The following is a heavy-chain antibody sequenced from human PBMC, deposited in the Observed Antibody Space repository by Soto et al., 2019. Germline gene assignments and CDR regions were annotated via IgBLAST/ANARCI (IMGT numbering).Heavy chain of an antibody. CDR2: IYYSGNT. CDR3: ARDTVRGYNTYYYYGMDV. CDR1: DDSIGRSNYF. Sequence: SETLSLTCTVSDDSIGRSNYFWGWIRQPPGKGLEWIGYIYYSGNTYYNPSLKSRVTISVDTSKNHFSLKLSSVTAADTAVYYCARDTVRGYNTYYYYGMDVWGQGTTVTVS. D-gene: IGHD5-18*01. J-gene: IGHJ6*02. V-gene: IGHV4-39*07.